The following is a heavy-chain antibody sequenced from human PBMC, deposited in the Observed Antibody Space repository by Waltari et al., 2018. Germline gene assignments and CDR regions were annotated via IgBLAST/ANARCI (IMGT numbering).Heavy chain of an antibody. Sequence: EVQLVEAGGGLVQPGGSQRLSCAASGFTFSSYWMSWVRQAPGKGLVWVANIKQDGSEKYYVDSVKGRFTISRDNAKNSLYLQMNSLRAEDTAVYYCASTLSYYYYYYGMDVWGQGTTVTVSS. CDR3: ASTLSYYYYYYGMDV. D-gene: IGHD1-26*01. CDR2: IKQDGSEK. J-gene: IGHJ6*02. CDR1: GFTFSSYW. V-gene: IGHV3-7*01.